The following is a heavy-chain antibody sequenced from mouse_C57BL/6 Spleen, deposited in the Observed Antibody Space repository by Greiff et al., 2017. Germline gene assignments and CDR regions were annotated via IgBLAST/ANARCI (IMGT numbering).Heavy chain of an antibody. J-gene: IGHJ4*01. V-gene: IGHV2-5*01. CDR1: GFSLTSYG. CDR2: IWRGGST. D-gene: IGHD4-1*01. Sequence: QVHVKQSGPGLVQPSQSLSITCTVSGFSLTSYGVHWVRQSPGKGLEWLGVIWRGGSTDYNAAFMSRLSITKDNSKSQVFFKMNSLQADDTAIYYCAKNLNWDVGAMDYWGQGTSVTVSS. CDR3: AKNLNWDVGAMDY.